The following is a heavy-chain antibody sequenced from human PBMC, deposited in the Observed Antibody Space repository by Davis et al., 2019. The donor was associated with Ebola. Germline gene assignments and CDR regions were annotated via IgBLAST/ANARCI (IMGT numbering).Heavy chain of an antibody. CDR3: AKDRIVGQYGMDV. V-gene: IGHV3-9*01. D-gene: IGHD3-16*02. CDR1: GFPFDDYA. CDR2: ISWNSGSI. Sequence: SLKISCAASGFPFDDYAMHWVRQAPGKGLEWVSGISWNSGSIGYADSVKGRFTISRDNAKNSLYLQMNSLRAEDTALYYCAKDRIVGQYGMDVWGQGTTVTVSS. J-gene: IGHJ6*02.